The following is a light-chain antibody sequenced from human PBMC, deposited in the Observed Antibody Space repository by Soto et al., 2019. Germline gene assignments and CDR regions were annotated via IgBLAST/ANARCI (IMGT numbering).Light chain of an antibody. CDR1: SSDVSGYNF. CDR3: SSYSGSGTLV. CDR2: DVS. J-gene: IGLJ2*01. Sequence: QSALTPPASVSASPGQSITISCTGTSSDVSGYNFLAWYQQHPDKAPRLLIYDVSNRPSGVSSRFSGSKSGNTASLTISGLQAEDEADYYCSSYSGSGTLVFGGGTELT. V-gene: IGLV2-14*01.